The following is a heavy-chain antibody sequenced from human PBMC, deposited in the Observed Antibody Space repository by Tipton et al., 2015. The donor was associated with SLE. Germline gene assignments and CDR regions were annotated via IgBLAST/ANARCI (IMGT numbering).Heavy chain of an antibody. CDR2: IHYSGST. V-gene: IGHV4-61*08. J-gene: IGHJ4*02. CDR1: GDSISSSGFY. CDR3: ARDLYGGATRLDY. Sequence: TLSLTCTVSGDSISSSGFYWTWIRQPPGKGLEWIGYIHYSGSTNCDPSLKSRVTISVDTSKNQFSLSLRSVTAADTAVYYCARDLYGGATRLDYWGQGTLVTVSS. D-gene: IGHD1-26*01.